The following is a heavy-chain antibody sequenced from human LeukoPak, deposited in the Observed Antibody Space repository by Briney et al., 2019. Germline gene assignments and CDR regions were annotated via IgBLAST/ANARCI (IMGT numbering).Heavy chain of an antibody. CDR2: INHSGST. J-gene: IGHJ4*02. Sequence: SETLSLTCAVYGGSFSGYYWSWIRQPPGKGLEWIGEINHSGSTNYNPSLKSRVTISVDTSKNQFSLKLSSVTAADTAVYYCARGSALRGPFDYWGQGTLVTVSS. CDR1: GGSFSGYY. D-gene: IGHD2-15*01. CDR3: ARGSALRGPFDY. V-gene: IGHV4-34*01.